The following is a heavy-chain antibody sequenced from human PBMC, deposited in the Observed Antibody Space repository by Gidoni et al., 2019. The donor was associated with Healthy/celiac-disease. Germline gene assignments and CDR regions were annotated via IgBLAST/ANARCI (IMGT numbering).Heavy chain of an antibody. Sequence: QLQLQESGPGLVKPSATLSLTCTVSGGSISSSSYYWGWIRQPPGKGLEWIGSMYYSGSTYYNPSLKSRVTTSVDTSKNQFSLKLSSVTAADTAVYYCARSVKGSFDYWGQGTLVTVSS. V-gene: IGHV4-39*07. CDR2: MYYSGST. CDR3: ARSVKGSFDY. J-gene: IGHJ4*02. CDR1: GGSISSSSYY.